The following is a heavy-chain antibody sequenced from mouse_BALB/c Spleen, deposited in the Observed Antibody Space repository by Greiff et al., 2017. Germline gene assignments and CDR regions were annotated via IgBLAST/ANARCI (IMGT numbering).Heavy chain of an antibody. V-gene: IGHV1-80*01. CDR2: IYPGDGDT. CDR3: ATTVVALYAMDY. Sequence: QVQLQQSGAELVRPGSSVKISCKASGYAFSSYWMNWVKQRPGQGLEWIGQIYPGDGDTNYNGKFKGKATLTADKSSSTAYMQLSSLTSEDSAVYFCATTVVALYAMDYWGQGTSVTVSS. J-gene: IGHJ4*01. CDR1: GYAFSSYW. D-gene: IGHD1-1*01.